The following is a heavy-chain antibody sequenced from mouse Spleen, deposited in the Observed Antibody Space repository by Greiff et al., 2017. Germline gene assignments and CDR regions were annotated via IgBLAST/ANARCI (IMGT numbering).Heavy chain of an antibody. V-gene: IGHV1-59*01. J-gene: IGHJ3*01. CDR1: GYTFTSYW. D-gene: IGHD4-1*01. CDR3: APGTWAY. Sequence: QVQLQQPGAELVRPGTSVKLSCKASGYTFTSYWMHWVKQRPGQGLEWIGVIDPSDSYTNYNQKFKGKATLTVDTSSSTAYMQLSSLTSEDSAVYYCAPGTWAYWGQGTLVTVSA. CDR2: IDPSDSYT.